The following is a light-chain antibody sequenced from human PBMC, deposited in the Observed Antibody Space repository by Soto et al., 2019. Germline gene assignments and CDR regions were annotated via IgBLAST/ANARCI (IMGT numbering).Light chain of an antibody. CDR2: DAS. CDR1: QSVSSY. J-gene: IGKJ1*01. Sequence: EIVLTQSPATLSLSPGERATLSCRASQSVSSYLAWYQQKPGQAPRLLIYDASNRAPGIPSRFSGSGSGTDFTLTISSLEPEDVAAYYCQQCSNWRTFGQGTKVEIK. CDR3: QQCSNWRT. V-gene: IGKV3-11*01.